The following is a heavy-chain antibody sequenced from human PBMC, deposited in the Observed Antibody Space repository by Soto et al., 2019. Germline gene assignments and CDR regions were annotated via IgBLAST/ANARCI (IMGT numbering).Heavy chain of an antibody. V-gene: IGHV4-59*01. CDR3: ARAPQSIAVAGTVYFQH. CDR2: IYYSGST. Sequence: PSETLSLTCTVSGGSISSYYWSWIRQPPGKGLEWIGYIYYSGSTNYNPSLKGRVTISVDTSKNQFSLKLSSVTAADTAVYYCARAPQSIAVAGTVYFQHWGQGTLVTVSS. J-gene: IGHJ1*01. CDR1: GGSISSYY. D-gene: IGHD6-19*01.